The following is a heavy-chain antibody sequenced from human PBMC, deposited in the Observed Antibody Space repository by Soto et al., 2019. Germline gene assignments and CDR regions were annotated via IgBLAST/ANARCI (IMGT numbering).Heavy chain of an antibody. J-gene: IGHJ4*02. Sequence: GGSLRLFCAASGFTFSSYAMSWVRQAPGKGLEWVSAISGSGGSTYYADSVKGRFTISRDNSKNRLYLQMNSLRAEDTAVYYCAKYLYYYDSSGYSEFDYWGQGTLVTVSS. CDR1: GFTFSSYA. V-gene: IGHV3-23*01. CDR2: ISGSGGST. D-gene: IGHD3-22*01. CDR3: AKYLYYYDSSGYSEFDY.